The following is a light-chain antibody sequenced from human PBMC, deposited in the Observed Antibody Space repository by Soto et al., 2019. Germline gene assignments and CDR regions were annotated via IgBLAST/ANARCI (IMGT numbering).Light chain of an antibody. Sequence: QSALTQPPSASGTPGQRVTMSCSGSNSNVGNYYVSWYQHLPGTAPKLLIYYNNQRPSGVPDRFSGSKSGTSASLAISGLRSEDESDYYCVAWDASMRGYVFGKGTKVTVL. CDR1: NSNVGNYY. CDR2: YNN. V-gene: IGLV1-47*02. J-gene: IGLJ1*01. CDR3: VAWDASMRGYV.